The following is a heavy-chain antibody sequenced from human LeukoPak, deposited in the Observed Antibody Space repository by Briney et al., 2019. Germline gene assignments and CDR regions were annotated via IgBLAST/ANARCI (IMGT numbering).Heavy chain of an antibody. CDR1: GGSISSSTHY. D-gene: IGHD3-16*01. J-gene: IGHJ4*02. V-gene: IGHV4-39*02. CDR2: IHNSGST. CDR3: ARTSYGPPSPFDH. Sequence: PSETLSLTCTVSGGSISSSTHYWGWIRQPPGKSLEWIGTIHNSGSTDYNPSLRSRVTISVDTSKNHFSLRLSSVTAADTATYYCARTSYGPPSPFDHWGQGILVTVSS.